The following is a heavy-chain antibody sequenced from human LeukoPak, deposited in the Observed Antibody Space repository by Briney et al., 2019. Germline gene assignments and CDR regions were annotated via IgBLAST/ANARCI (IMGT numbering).Heavy chain of an antibody. CDR3: ARHKRGSYYFEGRWSPTPRGSYFDY. D-gene: IGHD1-26*01. V-gene: IGHV4-59*08. Sequence: SETLSLTCTVSGGSISSYYWSWIRQPPGKGLEWIGYIYYSGSTNYNPSLKSRVTISVDTSKNQFSLKLSSVTAADTAVYYCARHKRGSYYFEGRWSPTPRGSYFDYWGQGTLVTVSS. J-gene: IGHJ4*02. CDR2: IYYSGST. CDR1: GGSISSYY.